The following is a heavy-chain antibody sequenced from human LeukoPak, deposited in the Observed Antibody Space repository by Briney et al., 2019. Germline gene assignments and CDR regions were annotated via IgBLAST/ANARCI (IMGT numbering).Heavy chain of an antibody. D-gene: IGHD1-26*01. CDR3: ARGTGSSWFDP. V-gene: IGHV1-2*02. Sequence: ASVKVSCKASGYTFTAYYIHWVRQAPGQGLEWMGWLNTNGGGTKCAQNFQGRVTMTRGTSINTAYMELSGLRSDDTAVYYCARGTGSSWFDPWGQGTLVTVSS. J-gene: IGHJ5*02. CDR1: GYTFTAYY. CDR2: LNTNGGGT.